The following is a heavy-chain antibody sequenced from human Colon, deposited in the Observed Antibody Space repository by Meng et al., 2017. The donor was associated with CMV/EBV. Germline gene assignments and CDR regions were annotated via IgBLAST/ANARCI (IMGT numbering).Heavy chain of an antibody. J-gene: IGHJ6*02. CDR2: IYYSGST. D-gene: IGHD3-10*01. V-gene: IGHV4-39*07. CDR3: ASLRPPLWFGELRGNYQYVRDV. CDR1: GGSISSSSYY. Sequence: SETLSLTCTVSGGSISSSSYYWGWIRQPPGKGLEWIGSIYYSGSTYYNPSLKSRVTISVDKSKNQFSLKLTSVTAADTAVYYCASLRPPLWFGELRGNYQYVRDVWGQGTTVTVSS.